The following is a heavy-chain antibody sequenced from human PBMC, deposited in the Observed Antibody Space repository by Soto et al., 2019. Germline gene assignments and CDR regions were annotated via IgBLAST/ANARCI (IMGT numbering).Heavy chain of an antibody. D-gene: IGHD3-9*01. V-gene: IGHV4-4*02. Sequence: QVQLQESGPGLVKPSGTLSLTCAVSSGSISSSNWWSWVRQPPGKGLEWIGEIYHSGSTNYNPSRKSRVTISVDKSKNQFSLKLSSVTAADTAVYYCARGKYYDILTGYYKGAFDYWGQGTLVTVSS. CDR1: SGSISSSNW. CDR2: IYHSGST. J-gene: IGHJ4*02. CDR3: ARGKYYDILTGYYKGAFDY.